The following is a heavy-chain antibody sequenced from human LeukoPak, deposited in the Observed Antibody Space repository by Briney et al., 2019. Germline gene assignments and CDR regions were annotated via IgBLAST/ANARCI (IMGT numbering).Heavy chain of an antibody. V-gene: IGHV1-69*04. J-gene: IGHJ4*02. CDR1: GGTFSTYA. CDR3: ARVNYYDSSGYYLPFDY. D-gene: IGHD3-22*01. CDR2: IIPILGVT. Sequence: SVKVSCKASGGTFSTYAISWVRQAPGQGLECMGRIIPILGVTKYSQKFQGRVSITADKSTSTAYMELSSLRPEDTAVYYCARVNYYDSSGYYLPFDYWGQGTLVTVSS.